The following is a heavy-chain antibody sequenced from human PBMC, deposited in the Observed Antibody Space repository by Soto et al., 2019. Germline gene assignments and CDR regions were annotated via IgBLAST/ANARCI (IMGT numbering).Heavy chain of an antibody. CDR2: IYYSGST. V-gene: IGHV4-59*08. CDR1: GGSISSYY. Sequence: QLQLQESGPGLVKPSEILSLTCTVSGGSISSYYWSWIRQPPGKGLEWIGYIYYSGSTNYNPSLKSRVTLSVVPSKTQFPRKLSSVTAADPGVYYCARRYGSCFDYWGQGTLVTVSS. CDR3: ARRYGSCFDY. D-gene: IGHD5-18*01. J-gene: IGHJ4*02.